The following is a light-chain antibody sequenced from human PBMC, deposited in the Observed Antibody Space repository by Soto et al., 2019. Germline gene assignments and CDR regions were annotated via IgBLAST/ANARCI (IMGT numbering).Light chain of an antibody. Sequence: EIVLTQSPDIVSLSPGERASLSCRANQSVASTSLAWYQQKPRQTPRLVLYSASYRTTDIPDRFSGSGSGTYLTVTISGVVTSAFRGKNCEQYCRLQVTFGPGTKLEIK. CDR3: EQYCRLQVT. CDR2: SAS. V-gene: IGKV3-20*01. J-gene: IGKJ1*01. CDR1: QSVASTS.